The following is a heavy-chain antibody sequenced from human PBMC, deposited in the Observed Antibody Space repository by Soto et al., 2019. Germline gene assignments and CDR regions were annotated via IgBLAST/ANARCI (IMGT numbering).Heavy chain of an antibody. CDR2: ISAYNGNT. Sequence: GASVKVSCKASGYTFTSYGISWVRQAPGQGLEWMGWISAYNGNTNYAQKLQGRVTMTTDTSTSTAYMELRSLRSDDTAVYYCARVRASIYYDSSGYYEGWFDPWGQGTLVTVSS. CDR1: GYTFTSYG. V-gene: IGHV1-18*01. D-gene: IGHD3-22*01. CDR3: ARVRASIYYDSSGYYEGWFDP. J-gene: IGHJ5*02.